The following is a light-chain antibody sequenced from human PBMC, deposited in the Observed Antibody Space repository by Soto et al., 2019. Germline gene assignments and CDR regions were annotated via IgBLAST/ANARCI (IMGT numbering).Light chain of an antibody. Sequence: EIVWTQSPCTLSLSTGERATLSCRASQTIASRYLAWYQHQPGEAPRLLIFRTFARAPGIPDRFSGGGSGTDFTLTISRLEREDFAVYYCQQYDTSPPTFGPGTRLHIK. CDR1: QTIASRY. V-gene: IGKV3-20*01. CDR2: RTF. J-gene: IGKJ5*01. CDR3: QQYDTSPPT.